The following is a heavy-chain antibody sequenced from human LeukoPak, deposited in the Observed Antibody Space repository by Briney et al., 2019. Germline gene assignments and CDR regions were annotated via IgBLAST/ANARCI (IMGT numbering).Heavy chain of an antibody. CDR3: ARDGPNSSSWLYYYGMDV. J-gene: IGHJ6*02. CDR2: VYHSGIT. D-gene: IGHD6-13*01. Sequence: SETLSLTCTVSGGSITNTNYYWAWIRQPPGEGLEWIGSVYHSGITYYTPSLKSRVSISVDTSKNQFSLKVTSVTAADTAVYYCARDGPNSSSWLYYYGMDVWGQGTTVTVSS. V-gene: IGHV4-39*07. CDR1: GGSITNTNYY.